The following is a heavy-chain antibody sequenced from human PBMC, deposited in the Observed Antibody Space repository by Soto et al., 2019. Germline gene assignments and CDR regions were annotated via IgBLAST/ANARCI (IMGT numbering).Heavy chain of an antibody. CDR2: IYSAGNT. D-gene: IGHD4-17*01. CDR3: ATSPGRNY. V-gene: IGHV3-53*01. CDR1: GFTVSNNY. J-gene: IGHJ4*02. Sequence: PGGSLRLSCAASGFTVSNNYMSWVRQAPGKGLEGVSVIYSAGNTFYSDSVKGRFTISRDNSKNTLYLQMSSLRAGDTAVYYCATSPGRNYWGQGTLVTVSS.